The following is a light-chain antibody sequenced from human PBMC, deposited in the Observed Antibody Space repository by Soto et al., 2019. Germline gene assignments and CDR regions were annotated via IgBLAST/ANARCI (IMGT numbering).Light chain of an antibody. Sequence: DIVMTQSPLSLPVTAGEPASISFRSSQSLLQTNGYTYLDWYLQKPGQSPQLLIYLTSIRASGVPDRFSGSGSGTEFTLKISKVEAEDVGVYYCMQSLQTPPWTFGPGTKVDIK. CDR3: MQSLQTPPWT. CDR1: QSLLQTNGYTY. CDR2: LTS. V-gene: IGKV2-28*01. J-gene: IGKJ1*01.